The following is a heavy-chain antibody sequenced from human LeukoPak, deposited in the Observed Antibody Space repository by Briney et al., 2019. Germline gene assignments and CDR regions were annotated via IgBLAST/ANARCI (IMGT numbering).Heavy chain of an antibody. J-gene: IGHJ4*02. CDR2: IYTSGST. CDR1: GGSISSYY. Sequence: SETLSLTCTVSGGSISSYYWSWIRQPAGKGLEWIGRIYTSGSTNYNPSLKSRVTMSVDTSKSQFSLKLSSVTAADTAVYYCARDRPGYCSSTSCYAILYWGQGTLVTVSS. CDR3: ARDRPGYCSSTSCYAILY. D-gene: IGHD2-2*01. V-gene: IGHV4-4*07.